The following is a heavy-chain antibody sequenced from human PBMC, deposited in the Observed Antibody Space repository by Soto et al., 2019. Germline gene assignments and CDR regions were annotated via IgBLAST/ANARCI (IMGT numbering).Heavy chain of an antibody. Sequence: SETLSLTCTVSGGSISSGDYYWSWIRQPPGKGLEWIGYIYYSGSTYYNPSLKSRVIISVDTSKNQFSLKLSSVTAADTAVYYCARGINEGYGDYNWFDPWGQGTLVTVSS. V-gene: IGHV4-30-4*02. CDR2: IYYSGST. CDR1: GGSISSGDYY. CDR3: ARGINEGYGDYNWFDP. D-gene: IGHD4-17*01. J-gene: IGHJ5*02.